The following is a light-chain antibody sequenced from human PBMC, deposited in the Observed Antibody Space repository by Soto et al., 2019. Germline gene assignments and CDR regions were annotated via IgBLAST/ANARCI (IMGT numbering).Light chain of an antibody. CDR1: QSVSSNY. J-gene: IGKJ1*01. CDR3: QQYGTSLCT. V-gene: IGKV3-20*01. CDR2: GAS. Sequence: EIVLTQSPGTLSLSPGERATLSCRASQSVSSNYLAWYRQKPGQAPRLLIYGASSRATGIPDRFSGRGSGTDFTLTISRLDPEDFAVYYCQQYGTSLCTFGQGTKVEIK.